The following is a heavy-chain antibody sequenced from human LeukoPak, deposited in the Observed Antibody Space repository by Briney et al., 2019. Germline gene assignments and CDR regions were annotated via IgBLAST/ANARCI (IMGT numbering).Heavy chain of an antibody. CDR2: IYYSGST. V-gene: IGHV4-59*01. Sequence: PSETLSLTCTVSGGSISGYYWSWIRQPPGKGLEWIGYIYYSGSTNYNPSLKSRVTISVDTSKNQFSLKLSSVTAADTAVYYCARHRLFDTTGYYYDFDYWGQGTLVTVSS. D-gene: IGHD3-22*01. J-gene: IGHJ4*02. CDR3: ARHRLFDTTGYYYDFDY. CDR1: GGSISGYY.